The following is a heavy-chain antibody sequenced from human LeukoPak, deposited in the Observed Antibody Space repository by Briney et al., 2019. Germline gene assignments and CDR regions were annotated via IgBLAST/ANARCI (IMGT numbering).Heavy chain of an antibody. J-gene: IGHJ4*02. CDR2: IWHDGSAE. V-gene: IGHV3-33*07. CDR3: ARDSRGGWSGYFDL. D-gene: IGHD5-24*01. Sequence: GGSLRLSCAASGFTFRSYVMYWVRQAPAKGLEWLAVIWHDGSAEFYADSVRGRFTISRDNSRNTVYLQMTSLRAEDTALYYCARDSRGGWSGYFDLWGQGTLVTVSS. CDR1: GFTFRSYV.